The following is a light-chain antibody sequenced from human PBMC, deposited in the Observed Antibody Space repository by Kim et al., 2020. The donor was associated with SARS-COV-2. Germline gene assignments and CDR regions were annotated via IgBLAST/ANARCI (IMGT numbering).Light chain of an antibody. CDR1: QSLTSNY. Sequence: LSPAESAPLPCRASQSLTSNYLAWYQQTPGQAPRLLMYGASRRATGIPDRFSGSGSGTDFTLTISTLEPEDFAVYHCQQYGTSPYTFGQGTKLEI. CDR2: GAS. V-gene: IGKV3-20*01. J-gene: IGKJ2*01. CDR3: QQYGTSPYT.